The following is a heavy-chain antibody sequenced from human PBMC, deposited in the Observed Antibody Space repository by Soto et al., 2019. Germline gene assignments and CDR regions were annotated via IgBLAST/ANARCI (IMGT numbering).Heavy chain of an antibody. CDR3: AGATAMVRQYYGMDV. V-gene: IGHV3-33*01. Sequence: GGSLRLSCAASGFTFSSYGMHWVRQAPGKGLEWVAVIWYDGSNKYYADSVKGRFTISRDNSKNTLYLQMNSLRAEDTAVYYCAGATAMVRQYYGMDVWGQGTTVTVSS. CDR1: GFTFSSYG. CDR2: IWYDGSNK. D-gene: IGHD5-18*01. J-gene: IGHJ6*02.